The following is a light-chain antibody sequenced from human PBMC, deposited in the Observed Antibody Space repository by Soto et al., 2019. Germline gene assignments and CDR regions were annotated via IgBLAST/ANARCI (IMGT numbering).Light chain of an antibody. J-gene: IGKJ3*01. V-gene: IGKV1-9*01. Sequence: DIQLTQSPSFLSASVGDRVTITCRASQGISSYLAWYQQKPGKAPNLLIYAASTLHSGVPSRFSGDYSGTEFTLTISSLRPEDFATYYCQQLHTFPLTFGPGTTVDI. CDR3: QQLHTFPLT. CDR1: QGISSY. CDR2: AAS.